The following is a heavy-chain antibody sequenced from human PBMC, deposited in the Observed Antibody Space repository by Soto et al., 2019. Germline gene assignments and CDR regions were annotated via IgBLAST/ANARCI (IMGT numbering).Heavy chain of an antibody. D-gene: IGHD2-2*01. V-gene: IGHV3-21*01. CDR2: ISNNSAYI. CDR3: TRDAARDTSARGWFDP. J-gene: IGHJ5*02. CDR1: GFTFRSFT. Sequence: PGGSLRLSCAAAGFTFRSFTMNWVRQAPGKGLEWVSTISNNSAYIYHTDALRGRFTISRDNAKNSLQLQMNRLRAEDTAVYSCTRDAARDTSARGWFDPWGPGTLVTVSS.